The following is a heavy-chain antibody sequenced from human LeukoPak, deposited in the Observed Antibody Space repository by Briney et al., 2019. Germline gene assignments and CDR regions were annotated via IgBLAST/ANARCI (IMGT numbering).Heavy chain of an antibody. CDR1: GYSFTSYW. CDR2: VYPGDSDT. J-gene: IGHJ6*03. D-gene: IGHD2-2*01. Sequence: GESPKISCKGSGYSFTSYWIGWVRQMPGKGLEWMGIVYPGDSDTRYSPSFQGQVTISADKSISTAYLQWSSLKASDTAMYYCARLGVPAAMGSYYMDVWGKGTTVTVSS. CDR3: ARLGVPAAMGSYYMDV. V-gene: IGHV5-51*01.